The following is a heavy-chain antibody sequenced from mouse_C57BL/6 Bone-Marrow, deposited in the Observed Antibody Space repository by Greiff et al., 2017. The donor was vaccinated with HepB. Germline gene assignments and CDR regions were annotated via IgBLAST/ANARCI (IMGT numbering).Heavy chain of an antibody. Sequence: QVQLQQSGAELVKPGASVKLSCKASGYTFTSYWMQWVKQRPGQGLEWIGEIDPSDSYTNYNQKFKGKATLTVDTSSSTAYMQLSSLTSEDSAVYYCAAYYSNYGAMDYWGQGTSVTVSS. CDR2: IDPSDSYT. CDR1: GYTFTSYW. CDR3: AAYYSNYGAMDY. V-gene: IGHV1-50*01. J-gene: IGHJ4*01. D-gene: IGHD2-5*01.